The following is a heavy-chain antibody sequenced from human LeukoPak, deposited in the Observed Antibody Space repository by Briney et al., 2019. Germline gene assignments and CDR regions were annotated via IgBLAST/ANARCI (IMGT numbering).Heavy chain of an antibody. CDR1: GFTFSSYA. CDR3: AKYTLYDILTGYYLRHPGGFDY. J-gene: IGHJ4*02. CDR2: ISGSGGST. Sequence: PGGSLRLSCAASGFTFSSYAMSWVRQAPGKGLEWVSAISGSGGSTYYADSVKGWFTISRDNSKNTLYLQMNSLRAEDTVVYYCAKYTLYDILTGYYLRHPGGFDYWGQGTLVTVSS. D-gene: IGHD3-9*01. V-gene: IGHV3-23*01.